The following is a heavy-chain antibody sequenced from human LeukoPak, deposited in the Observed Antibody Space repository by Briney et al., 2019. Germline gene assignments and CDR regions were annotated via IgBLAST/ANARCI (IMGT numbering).Heavy chain of an antibody. CDR3: TRHTVVTGGFDY. V-gene: IGHV3-73*01. J-gene: IGHJ4*02. CDR2: IRSKANSYAT. D-gene: IGHD4-23*01. Sequence: PGGSLRLSCAASGFTFSGSAMHWVRQASGKGLEWVGRIRSKANSYATAYAASVKGRFTISRDDSKNTAYLQMNSLKTEDTAVYYCTRHTVVTGGFDYWGQGTLVTVSS. CDR1: GFTFSGSA.